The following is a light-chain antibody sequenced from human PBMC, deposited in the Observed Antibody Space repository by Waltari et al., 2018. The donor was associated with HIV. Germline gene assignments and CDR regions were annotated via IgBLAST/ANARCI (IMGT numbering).Light chain of an antibody. CDR1: QKILYSANNKNY. CDR2: WAS. Sequence: DIAMTQSPDTLTVSLGERATINCRSSQKILYSANNKNYLAWYQQKSGYTPKVLFYWASTRESGVPNRFSGSGSGTDFTLTISSVQAEDVAVYYCQQYYSLPWTFGQGTKVEI. CDR3: QQYYSLPWT. V-gene: IGKV4-1*01. J-gene: IGKJ1*01.